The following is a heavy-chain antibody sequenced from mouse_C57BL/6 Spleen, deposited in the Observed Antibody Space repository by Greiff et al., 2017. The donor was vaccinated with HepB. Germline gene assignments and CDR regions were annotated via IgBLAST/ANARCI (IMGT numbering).Heavy chain of an antibody. J-gene: IGHJ1*03. CDR2: IDPSDSET. Sequence: QVQLQQPEAELVRPGSSVKLSCKASGYTFTSYWMHWVKQRPIQGLEWIGNIDPSDSETHYNQKFKDKATLTVDKSSSTAYMQLSSLTSEDSAVYYCARGYYYGSSWYFDVWGTGTTVTVSS. D-gene: IGHD1-1*01. CDR3: ARGYYYGSSWYFDV. CDR1: GYTFTSYW. V-gene: IGHV1-52*01.